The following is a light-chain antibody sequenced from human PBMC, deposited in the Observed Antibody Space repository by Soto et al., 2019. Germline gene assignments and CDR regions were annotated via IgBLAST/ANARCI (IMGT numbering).Light chain of an antibody. CDR1: QRISGY. J-gene: IGKJ2*01. CDR3: HQSYSAPPT. Sequence: DILMTQSPSSLSASVGDRVTITCRASQRISGYLNWFQQKPGKAPNLLVYHTSTLQSGVPPRFSGSGSGTDVTLTISSLQPEDFATYYCHQSYSAPPTFGQGTKLDIK. CDR2: HTS. V-gene: IGKV1-39*01.